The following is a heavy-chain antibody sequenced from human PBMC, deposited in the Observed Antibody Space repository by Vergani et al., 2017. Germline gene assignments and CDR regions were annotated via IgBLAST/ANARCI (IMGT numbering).Heavy chain of an antibody. V-gene: IGHV4-59*01. CDR2: IYYSGST. CDR3: ARNYCSGGSCYQGFDP. D-gene: IGHD2-15*01. J-gene: IGHJ5*02. Sequence: QVQLQESGPGLVKPSETLSLTCTVSGGPISSYYWSWIRQPPGKGLEWIGYIYYSGSTNYNPSLKSRVTISVDTSKNQFSLKLSSVTAADTAVYYCARNYCSGGSCYQGFDPWGQGTLVTVSS. CDR1: GGPISSYY.